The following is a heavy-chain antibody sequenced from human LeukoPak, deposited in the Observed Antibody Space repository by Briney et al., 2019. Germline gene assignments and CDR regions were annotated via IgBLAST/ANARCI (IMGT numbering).Heavy chain of an antibody. D-gene: IGHD2-2*01. Sequence: SETLSLTCTVSGGSVSSGSYYWSWIRQPPGKGLEWIGYIYYRGSTNYNPSLKSRVTISVDTSKNQFSLELSSVTAADTAVYYCARVGPAADRGNNWFDPWGQGTPVTVSS. J-gene: IGHJ5*02. CDR3: ARVGPAADRGNNWFDP. V-gene: IGHV4-61*01. CDR1: GGSVSSGSYY. CDR2: IYYRGST.